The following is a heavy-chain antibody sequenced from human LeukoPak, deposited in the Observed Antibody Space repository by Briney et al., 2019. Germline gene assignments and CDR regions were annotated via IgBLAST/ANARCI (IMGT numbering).Heavy chain of an antibody. Sequence: HPGGSLRLSCAASGLTFSNYWMTWVRQAPGKGLEWVANIKQDGSEKNYVDSAKGRFTISRDNAKNSLYLQMNSLRAEDTAVYYCARNAYGAQTPSDVWGQGTTVTVSS. CDR2: IKQDGSEK. V-gene: IGHV3-7*03. CDR3: ARNAYGAQTPSDV. J-gene: IGHJ6*02. CDR1: GLTFSNYW. D-gene: IGHD4-17*01.